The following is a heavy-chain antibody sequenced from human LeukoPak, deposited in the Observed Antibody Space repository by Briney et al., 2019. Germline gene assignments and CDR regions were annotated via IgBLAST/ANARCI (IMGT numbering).Heavy chain of an antibody. Sequence: GGSLRLSCAASGFTFSSYSMNWVRQAPGKGLEWVSSISSSSSYIYYADSVKGRFTISRDNAKNSLYLQMNSLRAEDTAVYYCARGVKQIKPHWYFDLWGRGTLVTVSS. CDR3: ARGVKQIKPHWYFDL. D-gene: IGHD1/OR15-1a*01. CDR1: GFTFSSYS. V-gene: IGHV3-21*01. CDR2: ISSSSSYI. J-gene: IGHJ2*01.